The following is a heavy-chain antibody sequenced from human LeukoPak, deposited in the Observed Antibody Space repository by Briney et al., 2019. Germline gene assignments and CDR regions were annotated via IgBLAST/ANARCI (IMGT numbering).Heavy chain of an antibody. J-gene: IGHJ3*02. CDR2: IYISGST. CDR1: GGSISSGSYF. D-gene: IGHD1-26*01. V-gene: IGHV4-61*02. CDR3: AREPHSSGSYSGDALDI. Sequence: SETLSLTCTVSGGSISSGSYFWSWIRQPAGKGLEWIGRIYISGSTNYNASLKSRVTISIDTSKNQLSLKLSSVTAADTAVYYCAREPHSSGSYSGDALDIWGQGTMVTVSS.